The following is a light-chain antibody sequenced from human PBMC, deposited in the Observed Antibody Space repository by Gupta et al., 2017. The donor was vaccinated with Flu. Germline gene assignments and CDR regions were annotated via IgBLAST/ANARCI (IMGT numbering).Light chain of an antibody. CDR2: ETS. J-gene: IGKJ1*01. V-gene: IGKV3-20*01. CDR3: QVYGTT. Sequence: EVVLTQSPGTLSLSPGERATLSCRASQRVSITFLAWYQQKPGQAPRLLIYETSTRAAGITDRVSGSGSGTDFTLTISRLEPEDFALYDCQVYGTTFGQGTKVEIK. CDR1: QRVSITF.